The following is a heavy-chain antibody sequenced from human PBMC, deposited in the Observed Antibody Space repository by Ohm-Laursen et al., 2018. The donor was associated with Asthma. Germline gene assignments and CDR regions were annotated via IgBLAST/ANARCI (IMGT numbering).Heavy chain of an antibody. J-gene: IGHJ4*02. CDR2: IYYSGST. V-gene: IGHV4-31*03. D-gene: IGHD3-9*01. Sequence: TLSLTCPVSGGSISSGGYYWSWIRQHPGKGLEWIGYIYYSGSTYYNPSLKSRVTISVDTSKNQFSLKLSSVTAADTAVYYCAREDFDWPPGYCDYWGQGTLVTVSS. CDR1: GGSISSGGYY. CDR3: AREDFDWPPGYCDY.